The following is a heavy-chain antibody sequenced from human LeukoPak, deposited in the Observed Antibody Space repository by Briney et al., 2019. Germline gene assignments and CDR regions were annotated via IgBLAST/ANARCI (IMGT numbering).Heavy chain of an antibody. D-gene: IGHD3-10*01. CDR2: IYYSGST. J-gene: IGHJ6*03. CDR1: GGSISSYY. V-gene: IGHV4-59*12. CDR3: VREDSGSYYNFYYFYMDV. Sequence: SETLSLTCTVSGGSISSYYWSWIRQPPGKGLEWIGYIYYSGSTNYNPSLKSRVTISVDTSKNQFSLKLSSVTAADTAVYYCVREDSGSYYNFYYFYMDVWGKGTTVTISS.